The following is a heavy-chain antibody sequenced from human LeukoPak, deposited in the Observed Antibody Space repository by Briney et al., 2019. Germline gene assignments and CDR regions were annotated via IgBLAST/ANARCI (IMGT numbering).Heavy chain of an antibody. CDR3: ARALYSSGWYPPYDYYYYMDV. Sequence: GASVKVSCKASGYTFTSYGISWVRQAPGQGLEWMGWISAYNGNTNYAQKLQGRVTMTTDTSTSTAYMELRSLRSDDTAVYYCARALYSSGWYPPYDYYYYMDVWGKGTTVTVSS. CDR1: GYTFTSYG. J-gene: IGHJ6*03. V-gene: IGHV1-18*01. D-gene: IGHD6-19*01. CDR2: ISAYNGNT.